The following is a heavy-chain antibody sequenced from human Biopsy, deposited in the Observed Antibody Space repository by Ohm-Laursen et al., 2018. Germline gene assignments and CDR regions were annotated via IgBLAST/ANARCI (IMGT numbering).Heavy chain of an antibody. CDR1: GYTFTSYD. V-gene: IGHV1-8*01. CDR2: LNPVSGNS. CDR3: ARRTILGPGPRMDV. Sequence: ASVKVSCKASGYTFTSYDITWVRQASGQGPEWIGWLNPVSGNSNFGQKFRGRVTVTSDTSISTAYMDLSRLTSNDTPVYYCARRTILGPGPRMDVWGQGTTVIVSS. D-gene: IGHD3-3*01. J-gene: IGHJ6*02.